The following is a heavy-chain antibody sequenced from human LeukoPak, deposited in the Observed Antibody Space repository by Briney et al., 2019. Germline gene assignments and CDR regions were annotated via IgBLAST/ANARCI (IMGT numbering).Heavy chain of an antibody. V-gene: IGHV1-18*01. CDR3: ARGRVGASFDY. J-gene: IGHJ4*02. Sequence: HWASVKVSCKASGGTFSSYAISRVRQAPGQGLEWMGSISAYNGNTNYAQKLQSRVTMTTDTSTSTAYMELRSLRSDDTAVYYCARGRVGASFDYCGQGSLVTVSS. CDR2: ISAYNGNT. D-gene: IGHD1-26*01. CDR1: GGTFSSYA.